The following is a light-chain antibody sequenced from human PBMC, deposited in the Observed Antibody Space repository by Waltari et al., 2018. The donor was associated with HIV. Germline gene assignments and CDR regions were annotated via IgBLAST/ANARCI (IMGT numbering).Light chain of an antibody. CDR2: DVN. CDR3: CSYAGSSTVV. V-gene: IGLV2-23*02. CDR1: SSDVGDYNY. J-gene: IGLJ2*01. Sequence: QSALPQPASVSGSPGQSITISCTGTSSDVGDYNYVSWYQQHPGKAPKLMIYDVNERPSGVSNRFSGSKSGNTASLTISGLQAEDEADYYCCSYAGSSTVVFGGGTKLTVL.